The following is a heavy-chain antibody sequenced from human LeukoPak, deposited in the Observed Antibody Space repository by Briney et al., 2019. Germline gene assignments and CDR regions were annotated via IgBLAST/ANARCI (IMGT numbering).Heavy chain of an antibody. CDR3: ARDVTMIGAFDI. CDR1: GYTFTSYG. Sequence: EASVKVSCKASGYTFTSYGISWVRQAPGQGLEWMGWISAYNGNTNYAQKLQGRVTMTKDTSTSTAYMELRSLRSDDTAVYYCARDVTMIGAFDIWGQGTMVTVSS. D-gene: IGHD3-22*01. J-gene: IGHJ3*02. V-gene: IGHV1-18*01. CDR2: ISAYNGNT.